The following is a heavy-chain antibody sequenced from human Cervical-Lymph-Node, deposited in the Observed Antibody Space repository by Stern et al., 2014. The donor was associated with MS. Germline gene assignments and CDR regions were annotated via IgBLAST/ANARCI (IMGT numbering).Heavy chain of an antibody. CDR2: IFPGGSDI. Sequence: VQLVQSGPEVKRPGESLKISCQASGYTFTSYWIGWVRQMPGKGLEWIAIIFPGGSDIRYSPSFQGPGTISADKSSSTAYLQWNNLKPSATAIYYCARQRYFDYWGQGALVTVSS. CDR1: GYTFTSYW. J-gene: IGHJ4*02. V-gene: IGHV5-51*01. CDR3: ARQRYFDY.